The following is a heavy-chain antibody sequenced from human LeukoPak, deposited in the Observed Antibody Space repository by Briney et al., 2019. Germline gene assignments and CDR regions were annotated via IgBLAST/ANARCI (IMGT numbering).Heavy chain of an antibody. CDR3: ASSVAATLFDY. CDR1: EFTFSNFW. J-gene: IGHJ4*02. CDR2: TNTDGSEK. Sequence: GGSLRLSCAASEFTFSNFWMSWVRQAPGKGLEWVANTNTDGSEKYYVDSVKGRVTISRDNAKNSLYLQMNSLRAEDTAVYYCASSVAATLFDYWGQGTLVTVSS. V-gene: IGHV3-7*03. D-gene: IGHD2-15*01.